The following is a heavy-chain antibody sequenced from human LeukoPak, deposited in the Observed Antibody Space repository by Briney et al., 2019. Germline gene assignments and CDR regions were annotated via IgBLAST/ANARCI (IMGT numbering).Heavy chain of an antibody. J-gene: IGHJ4*02. CDR1: GDSISSGDYY. CDR3: ARSPMATMGFDY. CDR2: ISSSGST. D-gene: IGHD5-24*01. Sequence: SETLSLTCTVSGDSISSGDYYWSWIRQPAGKGLEWIGRISSSGSTNYNPSLKSRVTISVDTSKNQFSLKLSSVTAADTAVYYCARSPMATMGFDYWGQGTLVTVSS. V-gene: IGHV4-61*02.